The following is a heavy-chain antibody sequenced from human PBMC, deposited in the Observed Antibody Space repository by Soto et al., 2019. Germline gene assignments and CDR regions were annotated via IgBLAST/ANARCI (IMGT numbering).Heavy chain of an antibody. J-gene: IGHJ4*02. Sequence: QVQVVESGGGVVQPGRSLRLSCAASGFTFSTYAMHWVRQAPGKGLEWVAIISYDGSKIFYAHSVKGRFTISRDNSKSTLFLQMNSLRVDDTAVYYCAREVVAAIYFDYWGQGTLVTVSS. D-gene: IGHD2-15*01. CDR1: GFTFSTYA. CDR3: AREVVAAIYFDY. CDR2: ISYDGSKI. V-gene: IGHV3-30-3*01.